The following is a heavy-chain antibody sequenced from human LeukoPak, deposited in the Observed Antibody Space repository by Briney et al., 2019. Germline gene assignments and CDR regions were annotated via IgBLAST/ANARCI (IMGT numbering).Heavy chain of an antibody. V-gene: IGHV5-51*01. CDR3: ARRCDSGGYRFWFDP. CDR2: ISPHDSDT. D-gene: IGHD3-16*02. J-gene: IGHJ5*02. CDR1: GYSFTNYW. Sequence: GEPLKISCKGTGYSFTNYWIGWVRQMPGKGLEWMGMISPHDSDTRYSPSFQGQVTISADKSITTAYLQWSSLKASDTAIYYCARRCDSGGYRFWFDPWGQGTLVTVSS.